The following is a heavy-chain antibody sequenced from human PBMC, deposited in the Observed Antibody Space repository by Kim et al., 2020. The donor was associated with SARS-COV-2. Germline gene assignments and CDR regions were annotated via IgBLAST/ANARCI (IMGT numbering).Heavy chain of an antibody. CDR3: ASRDPW. CDR2: ISGSGSAI. CDR1: GFTISSYE. J-gene: IGHJ4*02. Sequence: GGSLRLSCAASGFTISSYEINWVRQAPGKGLEWVSYISGSGSAIYYANSVKGRFTISRDDAKNSVYLQMNSLRAEDTAVYYCASRDPWWGQGTLVTVSS. V-gene: IGHV3-48*03.